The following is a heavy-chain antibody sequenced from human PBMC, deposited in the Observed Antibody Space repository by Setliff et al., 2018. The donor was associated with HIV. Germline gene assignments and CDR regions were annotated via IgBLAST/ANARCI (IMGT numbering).Heavy chain of an antibody. CDR3: AITIVGVTTEMY. Sequence: FSSYWMSWIRQSPGKGLEWIVEVNHNGNINYNPSLQSRVTVSVDTSKPQFSLKMNSVTAADTAVYYCAITIVGVTTEMYWGQGTLVTVSS. V-gene: IGHV4-34*01. CDR1: FSSYW. J-gene: IGHJ4*02. CDR2: VNHNGNI. D-gene: IGHD2-21*02.